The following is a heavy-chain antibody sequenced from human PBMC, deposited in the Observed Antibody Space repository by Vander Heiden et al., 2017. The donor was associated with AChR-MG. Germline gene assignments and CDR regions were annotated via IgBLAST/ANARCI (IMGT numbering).Heavy chain of an antibody. CDR1: GFTFSDPY. CDR3: ARTYYYDSSGYYVGAFDI. D-gene: IGHD3-22*01. Sequence: EVQLVESGGGLVQPGGSLRLSCAASGFTFSDPYMDGVRQAPGKGLEWVGRTRNKANSYTTEYAASVKGRFTISRDDSKNSLYLQMNSLKTEDTAVYYCARTYYYDSSGYYVGAFDIWGQGTMVTVSS. J-gene: IGHJ3*02. V-gene: IGHV3-72*01. CDR2: TRNKANSYTT.